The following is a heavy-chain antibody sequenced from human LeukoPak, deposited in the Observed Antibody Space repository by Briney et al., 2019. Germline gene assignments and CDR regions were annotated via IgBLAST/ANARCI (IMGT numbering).Heavy chain of an antibody. J-gene: IGHJ4*02. CDR1: GFTFSSYE. D-gene: IGHD1-26*01. CDR3: ARDLRVGATWYFDY. CDR2: ISSSGSTI. V-gene: IGHV3-48*03. Sequence: GGSLRLSCAASGFTFSSYEMNWVRQAPGKGLEWVSYISSSGSTIYYADSVKGRFTISRDNAKNSLYLQMNSLRAEDTAVYYCARDLRVGATWYFDYWGQGTLVTVSS.